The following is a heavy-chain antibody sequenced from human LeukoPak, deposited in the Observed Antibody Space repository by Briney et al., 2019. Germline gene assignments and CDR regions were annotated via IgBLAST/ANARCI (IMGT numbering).Heavy chain of an antibody. D-gene: IGHD6-13*01. CDR2: IYYSGST. Sequence: SETLSLTCTVSGGSISSSSYYWGWIRQPPGKGLEWIGSIYYSGSTYYNPSLKSRVTISVDTSQNQFSLKLTSVAAADTAVYYCARHLYSSSFVYCFDFWGQGTLVTVSS. CDR3: ARHLYSSSFVYCFDF. V-gene: IGHV4-39*01. CDR1: GGSISSSSYY. J-gene: IGHJ4*02.